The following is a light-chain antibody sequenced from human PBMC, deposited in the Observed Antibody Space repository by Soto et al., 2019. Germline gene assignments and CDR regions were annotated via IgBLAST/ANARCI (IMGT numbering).Light chain of an antibody. CDR1: QSLLHSNGYNY. V-gene: IGKV2-28*01. J-gene: IGKJ2*01. CDR2: LGS. CDR3: MQALHSPYT. Sequence: VMTQSPLSLPVTPGEPASISCRSSQSLLHSNGYNYLDWYLQKPGQSPQLLIYLGSNRASGVPGRFSGSGSGTDFTLKISRVEADDVGVYYCMQALHSPYTFGQGTKLEIK.